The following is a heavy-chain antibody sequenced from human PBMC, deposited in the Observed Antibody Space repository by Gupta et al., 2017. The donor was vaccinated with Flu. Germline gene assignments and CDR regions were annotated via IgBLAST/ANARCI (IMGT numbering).Heavy chain of an antibody. CDR2: ILPVIGAT. D-gene: IGHD2-21*02. J-gene: IGHJ1*01. CDR3: VRLTPCGGDCYYFQY. CDR1: GDTFSSNT. Sequence: QVQLVQSGAEVNKSGSSVKVSCKASGDTFSSNTFSWVRQAPGQGLEWMGGILPVIGATNYAQEFHGRVTITADEATTTVYMEVTSLKSDDTAVYYCVRLTPCGGDCYYFQYWGQGTLVTVPS. V-gene: IGHV1-69*01.